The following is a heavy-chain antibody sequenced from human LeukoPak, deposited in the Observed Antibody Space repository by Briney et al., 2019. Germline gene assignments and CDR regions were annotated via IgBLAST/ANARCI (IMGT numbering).Heavy chain of an antibody. CDR2: ISSSSSTI. CDR3: AREAAEVGNYYMDV. J-gene: IGHJ6*03. D-gene: IGHD6-25*01. Sequence: GGSLRLSCAASGFSFNKYSMDWVRQAPGKGLEWVSYISSSSSTIYYADPVKGRFTISRDNAKNSLCLQMNSLRADDTAVYYCAREAAEVGNYYMDVWGKGTTVTVSS. V-gene: IGHV3-48*04. CDR1: GFSFNKYS.